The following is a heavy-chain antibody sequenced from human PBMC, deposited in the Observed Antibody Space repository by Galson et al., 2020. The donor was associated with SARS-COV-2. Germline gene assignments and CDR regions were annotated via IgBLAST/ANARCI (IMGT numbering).Heavy chain of an antibody. CDR2: IGPGGQTT. V-gene: IGHV3-23*01. CDR1: DFTFFTYA. Sequence: GGSLRLSCAASDFTFFTYAMSWVRQAPGKGLEWVSAIGPGGQTTHYADSVKGRFTISRDNSKNTLYLQMNSLRAEDTAVYYCAKDRGYYSEIDAFDIWGQGTMVTVSS. J-gene: IGHJ3*02. D-gene: IGHD3-22*01. CDR3: AKDRGYYSEIDAFDI.